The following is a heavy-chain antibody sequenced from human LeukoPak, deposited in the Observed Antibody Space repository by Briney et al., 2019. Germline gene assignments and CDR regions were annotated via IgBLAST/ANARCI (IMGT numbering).Heavy chain of an antibody. D-gene: IGHD3-3*01. V-gene: IGHV1-46*01. J-gene: IGHJ6*03. CDR2: INPSGGST. CDR1: GYTFTSYY. Sequence: ASVKVSCKASGYTFTSYYMHWVRQAPGQGLEWMGIINPSGGSTSYAQKFQGRVTMTRDTSTSTVYMELSSLRSEDTAVYYCARAAGLYDLKSGYYYYMDVWGKGTTVTVSS. CDR3: ARAAGLYDLKSGYYYYMDV.